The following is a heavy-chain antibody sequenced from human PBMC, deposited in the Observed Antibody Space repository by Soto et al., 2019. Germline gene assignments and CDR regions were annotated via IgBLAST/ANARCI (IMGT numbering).Heavy chain of an antibody. J-gene: IGHJ5*02. CDR3: ARVGRLITAAGLLDA. Sequence: PSETLSLTCTISNGSISSYYWTWIRQPPGKGLEWIGHIYYSGSTNYNPSLKNRLTLSLDTSKNQFSLKLTSVTAADTAVYYCARVGRLITAAGLLDAWGQGTLVTVSS. V-gene: IGHV4-59*01. CDR2: IYYSGST. D-gene: IGHD6-13*01. CDR1: NGSISSYY.